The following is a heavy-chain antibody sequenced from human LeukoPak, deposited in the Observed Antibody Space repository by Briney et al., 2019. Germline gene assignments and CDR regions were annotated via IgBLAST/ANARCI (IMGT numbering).Heavy chain of an antibody. Sequence: GGSLRLSCAASGFTFSSYSINWVRQAPGRGLEWVSYISTTSSTIYYADSVKGRFTISRDNAKNSLYLQMNSLRAEDTAVYYCARVRGTYYFDYWGQGTLVTVSS. J-gene: IGHJ4*02. CDR1: GFTFSSYS. D-gene: IGHD1-26*01. CDR2: ISTTSSTI. V-gene: IGHV3-48*01. CDR3: ARVRGTYYFDY.